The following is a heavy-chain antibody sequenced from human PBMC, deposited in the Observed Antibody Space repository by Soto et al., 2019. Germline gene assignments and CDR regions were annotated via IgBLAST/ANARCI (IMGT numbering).Heavy chain of an antibody. CDR1: GFTLSRYA. CDR3: AKDTGDNGWYMYGMDV. CDR2: ISYDGRNQ. D-gene: IGHD6-19*01. Sequence: GGSLRLSCAASGFTLSRYAMHWVRQAPGKGLEWVALISYDGRNQYYADSVKGRITVSRDNSKNTLSLLVSSVRSGDTAIYYCAKDTGDNGWYMYGMDVWGQGTTVTVSS. J-gene: IGHJ6*02. V-gene: IGHV3-30*04.